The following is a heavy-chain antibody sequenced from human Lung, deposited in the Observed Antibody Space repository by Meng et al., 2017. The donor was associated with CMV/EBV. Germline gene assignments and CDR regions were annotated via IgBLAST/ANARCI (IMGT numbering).Heavy chain of an antibody. J-gene: IGHJ4*02. V-gene: IGHV4-30-4*01. D-gene: IGHD2-21*01. CDR3: ASFDHIPRRNYFDY. CDR2: IHHSGSA. Sequence: QVQLQESGPGLVAPSQTLSLTCTVSGGSMSSGNYYWSWIRQPPGKGLEWIGYIHHSGSAYYNPSLKSRVSISVDKSKNQFSLNLNSMTAADTAVYYCASFDHIPRRNYFDYWDQGTLVTVSS. CDR1: GGSMSSGNYY.